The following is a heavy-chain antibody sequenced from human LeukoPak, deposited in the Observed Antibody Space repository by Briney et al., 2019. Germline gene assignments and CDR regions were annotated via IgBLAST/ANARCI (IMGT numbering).Heavy chain of an antibody. J-gene: IGHJ4*02. D-gene: IGHD6-6*01. CDR3: ARGTTRIAARPGEFDY. CDR2: IHYSGGIT. V-gene: IGHV4-59*12. Sequence: PSETLSLTCTVSGGSISSYYWSWIRQPPGKGLEWIGYIHYSGGITYYNPSLKSRVTISVDTSKNQFSLKLSSVTAADTAVYYCARGTTRIAARPGEFDYWGQGTLVTVSS. CDR1: GGSISSYY.